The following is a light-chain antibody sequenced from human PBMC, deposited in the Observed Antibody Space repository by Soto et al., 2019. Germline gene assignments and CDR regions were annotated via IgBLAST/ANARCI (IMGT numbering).Light chain of an antibody. CDR1: SSDVGGYDY. V-gene: IGLV2-14*01. J-gene: IGLJ3*02. Sequence: QSVLTQPASVSGSPGQSITISCTGTSSDVGGYDYVSWYQLHPGKAPKLMVFEVSNRPSGVSYRFSGSKSGNTASLTISGLQAEDEADYYCQSYDSSLSGSGVFGGGTKLTVL. CDR2: EVS. CDR3: QSYDSSLSGSGV.